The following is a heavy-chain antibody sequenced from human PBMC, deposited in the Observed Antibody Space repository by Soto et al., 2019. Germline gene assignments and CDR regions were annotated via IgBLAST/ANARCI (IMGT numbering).Heavy chain of an antibody. J-gene: IGHJ4*02. V-gene: IGHV3-72*01. D-gene: IGHD4-4*01. CDR3: ARGNRSFDY. CDR2: IRNKANSYTT. CDR1: GFTFSDHY. Sequence: EVQLVESGGGLVQPGGSLRLSCAASGFTFSDHYMDWVRQAPGKGLEWVGRIRNKANSYTTEYAASVKGRFTISRDDTQNSLYLKMNSLKTEETAVYYCARGNRSFDYWGQGTLVIVFS.